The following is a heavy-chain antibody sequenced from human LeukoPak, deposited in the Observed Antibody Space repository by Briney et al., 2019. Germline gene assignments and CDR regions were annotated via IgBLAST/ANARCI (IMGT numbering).Heavy chain of an antibody. V-gene: IGHV4-39*07. Sequence: SETLSLTCTVSGGSISSSSYYWGWIRQPPGKGLEWIGSIYYSGSTYYNPSLKSRVTISVDTSKNQFSLKLSSVTAADTAVYYCARALLSGSYYLWGQGTLVTVSS. J-gene: IGHJ4*02. CDR2: IYYSGST. CDR1: GGSISSSSYY. CDR3: ARALLSGSYYL. D-gene: IGHD1-26*01.